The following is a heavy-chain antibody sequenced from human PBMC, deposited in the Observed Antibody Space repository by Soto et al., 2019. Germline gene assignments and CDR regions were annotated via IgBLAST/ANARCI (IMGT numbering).Heavy chain of an antibody. V-gene: IGHV4-34*01. CDR2: INHSGST. D-gene: IGHD2-15*01. CDR1: GGSFSGYY. Sequence: QVQLQQWGAGLLKPSETLSLTCAVYGGSFSGYYWSWIRQPPGKGLEWIGEINHSGSTNYNPSLKSRVTISGDTSKNQFSLKLSSVTAADTAVYYCARGSIGYCSGGSCYSRYYYYMDVWGKGTTVTVSS. CDR3: ARGSIGYCSGGSCYSRYYYYMDV. J-gene: IGHJ6*03.